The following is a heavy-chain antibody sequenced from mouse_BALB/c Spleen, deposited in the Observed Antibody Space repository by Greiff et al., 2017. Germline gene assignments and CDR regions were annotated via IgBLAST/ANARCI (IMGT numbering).Heavy chain of an antibody. CDR1: GYSFTGYT. CDR3: ARGRGMITTSLYYAMDY. D-gene: IGHD2-4*01. CDR2: INPYNGGT. J-gene: IGHJ4*01. Sequence: VQLQQSGPELVKPGASMKISCKASGYSFTGYTMNWVKQSHGKNLEWIGLINPYNGGTSYNQKFKGKATLTVDKSSSTAYMELLSLTSEDSAVYYCARGRGMITTSLYYAMDYWGQGTSGTVSS. V-gene: IGHV1-26*01.